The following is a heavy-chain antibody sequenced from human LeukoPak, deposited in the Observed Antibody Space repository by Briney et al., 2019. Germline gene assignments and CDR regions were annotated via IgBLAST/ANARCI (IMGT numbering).Heavy chain of an antibody. J-gene: IGHJ4*02. Sequence: GVSLRLSCAASGFTFSSYSMNWVRQAPGKGLEWVSCISSSGSSIYYADSVKGRFTISRDNAKNSLYLQMNSLRAEDTAVYYCAKEGEMSRGTTFSDYWGQGTLVTVSS. CDR3: AKEGEMSRGTTFSDY. D-gene: IGHD4-17*01. V-gene: IGHV3-21*01. CDR1: GFTFSSYS. CDR2: ISSSGSSI.